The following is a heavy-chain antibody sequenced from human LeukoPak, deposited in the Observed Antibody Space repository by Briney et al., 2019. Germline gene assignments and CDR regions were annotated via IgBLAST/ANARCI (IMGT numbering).Heavy chain of an antibody. CDR2: IYYSGGT. D-gene: IGHD3-10*01. J-gene: IGHJ5*02. Sequence: SQTLSLTCTVSGGSISSGGYYWSWIRQHPGKGLEWIGYIYYSGGTYYNPSLKSRVTISVDTSKNQFSLKLSSVTAADTAVYYCARASITMVRGPPGWFDPWGQGTLVTVSS. V-gene: IGHV4-31*03. CDR3: ARASITMVRGPPGWFDP. CDR1: GGSISSGGYY.